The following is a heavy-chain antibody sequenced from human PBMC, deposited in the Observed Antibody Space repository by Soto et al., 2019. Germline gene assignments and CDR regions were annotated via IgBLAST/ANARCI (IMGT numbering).Heavy chain of an antibody. V-gene: IGHV3-49*03. CDR1: GFTFGDYD. D-gene: IGHD3-10*01. Sequence: GGYLRLSCTTSGFTFGDYDMSWIRQAPGKGLEWVGVLRSKAYVRTTHYAASVKGRFTISGDDSISIAYLQMNSLKTEDTAVYYCTRGEDNYGRPPTHVSGPGTTLTVSS. CDR3: TRGEDNYGRPPTHV. CDR2: LRSKAYVRTT. J-gene: IGHJ6*02.